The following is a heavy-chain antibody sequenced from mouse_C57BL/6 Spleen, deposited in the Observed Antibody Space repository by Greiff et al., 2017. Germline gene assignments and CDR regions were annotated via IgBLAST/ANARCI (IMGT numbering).Heavy chain of an antibody. CDR1: GFSLTSYG. V-gene: IGHV2-2*01. Sequence: VQLQQSGPGLVQPSQSLSITCTVSGFSLTSYGVHWVRQSPGKGLEWLGVIWSGGSTDYNAAFISRLSISKDNSKSQVFFKMISLQADDTAIYYCASLGSSYFDYWGQGTTLTVSS. J-gene: IGHJ2*01. CDR2: IWSGGST. CDR3: ASLGSSYFDY. D-gene: IGHD1-1*01.